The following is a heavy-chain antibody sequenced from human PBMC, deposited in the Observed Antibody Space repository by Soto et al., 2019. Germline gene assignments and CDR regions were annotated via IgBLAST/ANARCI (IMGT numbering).Heavy chain of an antibody. V-gene: IGHV3-30*18. CDR3: AKDLTYYDFWSGYSPVPLYYYGMDV. Sequence: PGGSLRLSCAASGFTFSSYGMHRVRQAPGKGLEWVAVISYDGSNKYYADSVKGRFTISRDNSKNTLYLQMNSLRAEDTAVYYWAKDLTYYDFWSGYSPVPLYYYGMDVWGQGTTVTVSS. CDR1: GFTFSSYG. D-gene: IGHD3-3*01. CDR2: ISYDGSNK. J-gene: IGHJ6*02.